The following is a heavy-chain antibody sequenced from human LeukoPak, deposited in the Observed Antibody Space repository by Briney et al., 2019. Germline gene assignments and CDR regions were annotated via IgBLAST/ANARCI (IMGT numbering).Heavy chain of an antibody. CDR1: GYSFTSYW. Sequence: GESLKISCKGSGYSFTSYWIGWVRQMPGKGLEWMGSIYPGESDTRYSPSFQCQVTISADKSISTAYLQWSSLKASDTAMYYCARHESSGGSPQWFDPWGQGTLVTVSS. D-gene: IGHD2-15*01. J-gene: IGHJ5*02. V-gene: IGHV5-51*01. CDR3: ARHESSGGSPQWFDP. CDR2: IYPGESDT.